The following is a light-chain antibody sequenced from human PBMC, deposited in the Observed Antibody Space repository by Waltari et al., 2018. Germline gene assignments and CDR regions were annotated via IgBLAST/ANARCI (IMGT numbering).Light chain of an antibody. V-gene: IGLV3-19*01. CDR2: GKN. CDR1: SLISYY. J-gene: IGLJ3*02. CDR3: NSRDSSGNRV. Sequence: SSELTQDPAVSVALGQTVRITCQGDSLISYYATWYQQKPGQAPVLVTYGKNNRPAGIPDRFSASSSGNTASLTITGARAEDEADYYCNSRDSSGNRVFGGGTKLTVL.